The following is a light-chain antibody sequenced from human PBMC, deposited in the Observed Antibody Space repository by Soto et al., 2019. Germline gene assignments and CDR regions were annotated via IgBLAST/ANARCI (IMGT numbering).Light chain of an antibody. Sequence: EIVLTQSPGTLSLSPGERATLSCRASQSVSSSYLAWYQQKPGQAPRLLLYGASSRATGIPDRFSGSGSEKDFTLTISRLEPEDFAVYYCQQYGSSRITFGQGTRLEIK. CDR3: QQYGSSRIT. V-gene: IGKV3-20*01. CDR2: GAS. J-gene: IGKJ5*01. CDR1: QSVSSSY.